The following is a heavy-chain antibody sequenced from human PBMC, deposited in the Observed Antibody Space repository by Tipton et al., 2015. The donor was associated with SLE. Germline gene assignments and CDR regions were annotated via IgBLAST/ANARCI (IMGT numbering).Heavy chain of an antibody. J-gene: IGHJ4*02. D-gene: IGHD1-14*01. V-gene: IGHV4-38-2*02. Sequence: TLSLTCSVFEKSITSGYYWAWIRQTPGKGLEWIGNINRSRNTYYNPSLKSRVSISVDTSKNQFSLELSPVTAADTAVYWCARANRLPYRVYFDSWGQGTLVTVSS. CDR1: EKSITSGYY. CDR3: ARANRLPYRVYFDS. CDR2: INRSRNT.